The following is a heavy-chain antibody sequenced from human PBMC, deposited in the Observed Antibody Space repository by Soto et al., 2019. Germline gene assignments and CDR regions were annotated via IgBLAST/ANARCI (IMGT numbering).Heavy chain of an antibody. J-gene: IGHJ4*02. CDR2: ISVTGDTT. V-gene: IGHV3-23*01. D-gene: IGHD5-12*01. CDR1: GFTISTYS. CDR3: AKWSGYGDL. Sequence: EVQLLESGGGLVQPGGSLRLSCAASGFTISTYSITWVRQTPAKGLEWVSGISVTGDTTFYADSVKGRFTISRDNSKNTVYLQMHSLRVDDTAVYYCAKWSGYGDLWGQGTLVTVSS.